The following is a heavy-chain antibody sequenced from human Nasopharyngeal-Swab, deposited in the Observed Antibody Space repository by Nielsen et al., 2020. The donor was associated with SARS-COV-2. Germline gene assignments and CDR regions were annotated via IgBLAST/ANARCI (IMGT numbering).Heavy chain of an antibody. CDR3: ARLALGYCTNGVCYQGFDP. V-gene: IGHV4-39*07. Sequence: SETLSLTCSVSGDSFTSSDYYWGWIRPPPGKGLEWIGSVYFVGSPFYNPSLKSRVTISVDTSKNQFSLKLSSVTAADTAVYYCARLALGYCTNGVCYQGFDPWGQGTLVTVSS. CDR1: GDSFTSSDYY. J-gene: IGHJ5*02. CDR2: VYFVGSP. D-gene: IGHD2-8*01.